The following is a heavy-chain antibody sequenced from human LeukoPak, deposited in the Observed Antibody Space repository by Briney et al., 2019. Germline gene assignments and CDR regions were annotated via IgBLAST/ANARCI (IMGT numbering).Heavy chain of an antibody. Sequence: GGSLRLSCAASGFTVSSNYMSWVRQAPGKGLEWVSVIYSGGSTYYADSVKGRFTISRDNSKNTLYLQMNSLRAEDTAVYYCAKDPWDQLGDAFDIWGQGTMVTVSS. CDR2: IYSGGST. V-gene: IGHV3-53*01. D-gene: IGHD2-2*01. J-gene: IGHJ3*02. CDR3: AKDPWDQLGDAFDI. CDR1: GFTVSSNY.